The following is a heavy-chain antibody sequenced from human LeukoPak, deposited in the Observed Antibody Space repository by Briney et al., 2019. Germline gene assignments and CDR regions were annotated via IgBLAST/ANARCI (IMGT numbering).Heavy chain of an antibody. Sequence: TGGSLRLSCAVSGFTFSSYGMSWVRQAPGKGLECVSSISGSGGSTNHADSVKGRFTISRDNSKNTLYLQMNSLRAEDTAVYYCAKVWTAYSDDYFDYWGQGTLVTVSS. D-gene: IGHD3/OR15-3a*01. V-gene: IGHV3-23*01. CDR3: AKVWTAYSDDYFDY. J-gene: IGHJ4*02. CDR2: ISGSGGST. CDR1: GFTFSSYG.